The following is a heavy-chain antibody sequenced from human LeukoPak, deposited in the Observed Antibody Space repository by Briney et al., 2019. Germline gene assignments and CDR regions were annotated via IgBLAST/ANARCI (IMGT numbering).Heavy chain of an antibody. CDR1: GGSFSGYY. V-gene: IGHV4-34*01. Sequence: SETLSLTCAVYGGSFSGYYWSWIRQPPGKGLEWIGEINHSGSTNYNPSLKSRVTISVDTSKNQFSLKLSSVTAADTAVYYCASKHFGVVTRSFDYWGQGTLVTVSS. D-gene: IGHD3-3*01. J-gene: IGHJ4*02. CDR2: INHSGST. CDR3: ASKHFGVVTRSFDY.